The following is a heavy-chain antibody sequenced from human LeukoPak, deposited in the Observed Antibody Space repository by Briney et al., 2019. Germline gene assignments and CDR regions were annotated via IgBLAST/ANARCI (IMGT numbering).Heavy chain of an antibody. CDR3: ARVTTYNWFDP. Sequence: PSETLSLTCAVYGGSFSGYYWSWIRQHPGKGLEWIGYIYYSGSTYYNPSLKSRVTISVDTSKNQFSLKLSSVTAADTAVYYCARVTTYNWFDPWGQGTLVTVSS. CDR2: IYYSGST. CDR1: GGSFSGYY. J-gene: IGHJ5*02. D-gene: IGHD1-14*01. V-gene: IGHV4-31*11.